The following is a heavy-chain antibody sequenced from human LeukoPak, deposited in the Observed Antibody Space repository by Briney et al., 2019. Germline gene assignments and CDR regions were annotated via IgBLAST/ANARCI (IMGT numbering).Heavy chain of an antibody. CDR1: GFTFSNYN. D-gene: IGHD1-1*01. CDR2: ISSDSSTI. CDR3: AKNDFFDY. J-gene: IGHJ4*02. V-gene: IGHV3-48*01. Sequence: GGSLRLSCAASGFTFSNYNMNWVRQAPGKGLEWVSYISSDSSTINYGDSVKGRFTISRDNARNSLYLQMNSLRAGDTAVYYCAKNDFFDYWGQGTLVTVSS.